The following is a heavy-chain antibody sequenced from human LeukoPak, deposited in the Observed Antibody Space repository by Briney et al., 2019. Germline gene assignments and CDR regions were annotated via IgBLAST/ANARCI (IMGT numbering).Heavy chain of an antibody. CDR3: VRLRRNSDSSGYYYYYDS. D-gene: IGHD3-22*01. CDR1: EFSFKSYS. CDR2: INKGSTHM. Sequence: GGCLRLSCAASEFSFKSYSFNWVRQAPGKGLEWVSSINKGSTHMYYADSVKGRFTVSRDDAQNSLYLQMNSLSAEDTALYYCVRLRRNSDSSGYYYYYDSWGRGTQVTVSS. V-gene: IGHV3-21*01. J-gene: IGHJ4*02.